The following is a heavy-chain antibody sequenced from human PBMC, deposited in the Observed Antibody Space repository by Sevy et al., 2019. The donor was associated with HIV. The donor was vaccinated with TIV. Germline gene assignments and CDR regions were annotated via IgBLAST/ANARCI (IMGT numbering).Heavy chain of an antibody. CDR3: ARVVAYCSGGSCFLGYYYGMDV. D-gene: IGHD2-15*01. CDR1: GFTFSNYN. V-gene: IGHV3-21*01. J-gene: IGHJ6*02. CDR2: ISSSSRYI. Sequence: GGSLRLSCAASGFTFSNYNMNWVRQAPGKGLEWVSSISSSSRYIYYADSMKGRFTISRDNAKNSLYLQMNSLRAEDTAVYYCARVVAYCSGGSCFLGYYYGMDVWGQGTTVTVSS.